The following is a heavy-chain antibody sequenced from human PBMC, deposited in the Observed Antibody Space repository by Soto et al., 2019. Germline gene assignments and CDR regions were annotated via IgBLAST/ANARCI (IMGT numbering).Heavy chain of an antibody. J-gene: IGHJ6*02. CDR1: GYTFTSYD. V-gene: IGHV1-8*01. CDR2: MNPNSGNT. CDR3: ARDLYSSGWPHTLVEYYYYGMDV. Sequence: ASVKVSCKASGYTFTSYDINWVRQATGQGLEWMGWMNPNSGNTGYAQKFQGRVTMTRNTSISTAYMELSSLRSDDTAVYYCARDLYSSGWPHTLVEYYYYGMDVWGQGTTVTVSS. D-gene: IGHD6-19*01.